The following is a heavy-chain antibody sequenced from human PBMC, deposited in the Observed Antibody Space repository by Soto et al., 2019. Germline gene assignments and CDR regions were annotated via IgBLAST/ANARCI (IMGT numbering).Heavy chain of an antibody. V-gene: IGHV1-3*01. CDR3: ARAPISLSGIVVVPASY. Sequence: VASVKVSCKASGYTFTSYAMHWVRQAPGQRLEWMGWINAGNGNTKYSQKFQGRVTITRDTSASTAYMELSSLRSEDTAVYYCARAPISLSGIVVVPASYWGQGTLVTVSS. CDR2: INAGNGNT. CDR1: GYTFTSYA. J-gene: IGHJ4*02. D-gene: IGHD2-2*01.